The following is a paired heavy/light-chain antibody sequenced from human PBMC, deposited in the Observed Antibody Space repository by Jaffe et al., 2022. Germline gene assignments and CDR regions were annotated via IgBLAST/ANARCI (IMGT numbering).Light chain of an antibody. J-gene: IGKJ1*01. V-gene: IGKV1-39*01. Sequence: DIQMTQSPSSLSASVGDRVTITCRASQSIITYLNWYQQKPGKAPKLLIYAASSLQSEVPSRFSGSGSGTDFTLTISSLQPEDFATYYCQQSYTTPPTFGQGTKVEIK. CDR3: QQSYTTPPT. CDR2: AAS. CDR1: QSIITY.
Heavy chain of an antibody. D-gene: IGHD3-3*01. CDR1: GGSVSSASYC. V-gene: IGHV4-61*01. Sequence: QVQLQESGPGLMKPSETLSLTCTVSGGSVSSASYCWNWIRQPPGKGLEWIAYICYSGNTNYNPSLKSRVTISVDTSKNQFSLRLTSVTAADTAVYYCAREPNDSWTGNYDYWGQGTLITVSS. CDR3: AREPNDSWTGNYDY. CDR2: ICYSGNT. J-gene: IGHJ4*02.